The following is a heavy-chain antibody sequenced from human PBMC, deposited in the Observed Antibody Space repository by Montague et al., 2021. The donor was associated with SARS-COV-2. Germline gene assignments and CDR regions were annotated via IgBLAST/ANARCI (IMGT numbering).Heavy chain of an antibody. CDR3: ARRIDYYGIDV. Sequence: TLSLTCTVSGGSISSGSHYWSWIRQPAGKGLEWIGRIDTSGNTKYISSLKGRVTISVDTSKNQFSLKLSSVTAADTAVYYCARRIDYYGIDVWGQGTTVTVSS. D-gene: IGHD1-26*01. CDR1: GGSISSGSHY. V-gene: IGHV4-61*02. J-gene: IGHJ6*02. CDR2: IDTSGNT.